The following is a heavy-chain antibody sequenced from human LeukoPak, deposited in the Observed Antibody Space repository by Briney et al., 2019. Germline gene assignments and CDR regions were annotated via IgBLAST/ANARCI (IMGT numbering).Heavy chain of an antibody. CDR3: PRRKYSDSWFDR. J-gene: IGHJ5*02. CDR1: EYDFANYW. Sequence: GKSLKISCKSSEYDFANYWIGWVRHMTGEGLEWMGIVYPAGSMIHYRPSFQGEVTIQDDRSISHAYLRWTSLRALDSAMYFCPRRKYSDSWFDRGVQGAL. V-gene: IGHV5-51*01. CDR2: VYPAGSMI. D-gene: IGHD1-14*01.